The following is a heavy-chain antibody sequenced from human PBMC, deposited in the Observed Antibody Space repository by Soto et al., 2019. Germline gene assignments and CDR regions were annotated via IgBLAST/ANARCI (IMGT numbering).Heavy chain of an antibody. Sequence: SVKVSCKASGYTFTSYYINWVRQAPGQRLEWMGIVNPNTAYTSYPQKFQGRVTMTRDTSTRTVYMELSSLTSEDTAVYYCAGWYSSDCSGFYDPLDVWGQGTMVTVPS. V-gene: IGHV1-46*01. D-gene: IGHD3-22*01. CDR3: AGWYSSDCSGFYDPLDV. J-gene: IGHJ3*01. CDR1: GYTFTSYY. CDR2: VNPNTAYT.